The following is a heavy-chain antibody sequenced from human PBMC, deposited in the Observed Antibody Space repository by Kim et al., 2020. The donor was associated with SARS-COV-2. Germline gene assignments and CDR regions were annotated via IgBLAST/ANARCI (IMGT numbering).Heavy chain of an antibody. Sequence: GGSLRLSCAASGFTFSSYGMHWVRQAPGKGLEWVAVIWYDGSNKYYADSVKGRFTISRDNSKNTLYLQMNSLRAEDTAVYYCAKGEGAAAGWGYYYGMDVWGQGTTVTVSS. D-gene: IGHD6-13*01. CDR3: AKGEGAAAGWGYYYGMDV. CDR2: IWYDGSNK. J-gene: IGHJ6*02. V-gene: IGHV3-33*06. CDR1: GFTFSSYG.